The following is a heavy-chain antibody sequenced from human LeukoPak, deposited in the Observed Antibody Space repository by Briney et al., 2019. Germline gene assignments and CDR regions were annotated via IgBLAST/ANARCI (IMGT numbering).Heavy chain of an antibody. V-gene: IGHV3-33*01. Sequence: PGGSLRLSCAASGFTFSSYGMHWVRQAPGKGLGWVAVIWYDGSNKYYADSVKGRFTISRDNSKNTLYLQMNSLRAEDTAVYYCAREYLGAFDTWGQGTMVTVSS. D-gene: IGHD3-16*01. CDR2: IWYDGSNK. CDR1: GFTFSSYG. CDR3: AREYLGAFDT. J-gene: IGHJ3*02.